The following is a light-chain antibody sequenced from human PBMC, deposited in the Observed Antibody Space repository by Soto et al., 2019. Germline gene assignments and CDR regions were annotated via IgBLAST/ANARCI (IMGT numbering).Light chain of an antibody. J-gene: IGLJ3*02. CDR2: RNN. CDR3: AAWDDGLSAWV. V-gene: IGLV1-47*01. Sequence: QSVLTQPPSASGTPGQRVTISCSGSSSNIGSNYVYWYQQLPGTAPQLLIHRNNQRPSGVPDRFSGAKSGTSASLAISGLRSEDEADYYCAAWDDGLSAWVFGGGTKLTVL. CDR1: SSNIGSNY.